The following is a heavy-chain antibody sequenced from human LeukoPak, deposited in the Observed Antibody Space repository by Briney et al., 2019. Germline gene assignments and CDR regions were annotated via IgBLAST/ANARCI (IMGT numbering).Heavy chain of an antibody. CDR1: GFTFSSYG. CDR2: IKQDGSEK. D-gene: IGHD3-10*01. J-gene: IGHJ4*02. CDR3: ARMVRESDY. Sequence: GRSLRLSCAASGFTFSSYGMHWVRQAAGKGLEWVANIKQDGSEKYYVDSVKGRFTISRDNAKDSLYLQMNSLRAEDTAVYYCARMVRESDYWGQGTLVTVSS. V-gene: IGHV3-7*01.